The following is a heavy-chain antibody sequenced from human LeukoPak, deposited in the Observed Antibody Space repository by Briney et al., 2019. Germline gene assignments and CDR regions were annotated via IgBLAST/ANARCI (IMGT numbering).Heavy chain of an antibody. J-gene: IGHJ4*02. D-gene: IGHD2-2*01. CDR3: ARGHQLPPAFYFDY. Sequence: SETLSLTCAVYGGSFSGYYWSWIRQPPGKGLEWIGEINHSGSTNYNPSLKGRVTISVDTSKNQFSLKLSSVTAADTAVYYCARGHQLPPAFYFDYWGQGTLVTVSS. CDR1: GGSFSGYY. CDR2: INHSGST. V-gene: IGHV4-34*01.